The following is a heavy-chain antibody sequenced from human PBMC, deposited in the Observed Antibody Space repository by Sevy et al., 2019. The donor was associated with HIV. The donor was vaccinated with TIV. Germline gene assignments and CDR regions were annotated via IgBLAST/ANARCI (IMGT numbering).Heavy chain of an antibody. D-gene: IGHD6-6*01. J-gene: IGHJ4*02. CDR3: TRPAGDSSSSGFDY. CDR2: IRSKANSYAT. Sequence: GGSLRLSCAASGFTLSDSAMHWVRQASGKGLEWVGRIRSKANSYATAYAASVKGRFTISRDDSKNTAYLQMNSLKSEDTAVYYCTRPAGDSSSSGFDYWGQGTLVTVSS. CDR1: GFTLSDSA. V-gene: IGHV3-73*01.